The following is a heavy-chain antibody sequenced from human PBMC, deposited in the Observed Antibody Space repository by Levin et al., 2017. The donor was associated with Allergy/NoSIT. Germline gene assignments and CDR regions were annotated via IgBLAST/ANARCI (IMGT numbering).Heavy chain of an antibody. Sequence: GGSLRLSCAASGFTFSNYNMNWVRQAPGKGLEWLSYISSNTRTIYYASSLKGRFTVSRDNAKNSLYLQMNSLRDDDTAVYYCVREGGWWPPYYFDCWGQGAPVTVSS. CDR1: GFTFSNYN. D-gene: IGHD2-15*01. J-gene: IGHJ4*02. V-gene: IGHV3-48*02. CDR2: ISSNTRTI. CDR3: VREGGWWPPYYFDC.